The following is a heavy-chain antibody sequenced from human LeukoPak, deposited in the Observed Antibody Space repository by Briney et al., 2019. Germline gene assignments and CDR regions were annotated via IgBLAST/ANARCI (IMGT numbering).Heavy chain of an antibody. CDR1: GGSISSYY. V-gene: IGHV4-59*01. J-gene: IGHJ4*02. Sequence: SETLSLTCTVSGGSISSYYWSWLRQPPGKGLEWIGYFYYSGSTNYNPSLKGRVTISVDTSKNQFSLKLSSVTAADTAVYYCARERGGSSGYSFDYWGRGTLVTVSS. D-gene: IGHD3-22*01. CDR3: ARERGGSSGYSFDY. CDR2: FYYSGST.